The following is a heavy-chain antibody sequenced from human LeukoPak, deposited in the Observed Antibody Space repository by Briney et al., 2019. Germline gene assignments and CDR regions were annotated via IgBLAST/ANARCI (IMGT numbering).Heavy chain of an antibody. D-gene: IGHD6-13*01. CDR1: GFTFSSYA. V-gene: IGHV3-23*01. CDR3: AKDGYSSSWYDWFDP. Sequence: PGGSLRLSCAASGFTFSSYAMSWVRQAPGKGLEWVSAISGSGGSTYYADSVKGRFTISRDNSKNTLYLQMNSLRAEDTAVYYCAKDGYSSSWYDWFDPWGQGTLVTVSS. CDR2: ISGSGGST. J-gene: IGHJ5*02.